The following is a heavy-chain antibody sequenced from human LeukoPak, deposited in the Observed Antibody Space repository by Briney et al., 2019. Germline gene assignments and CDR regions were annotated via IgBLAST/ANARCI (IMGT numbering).Heavy chain of an antibody. CDR3: ARHFPTNYYGSGSDNLFDP. D-gene: IGHD3-10*01. J-gene: IGHJ5*02. Sequence: PSETQSFTCIVSGGSISSYYWSWIRQTPGKGLEWIGYIYYTGSTNYNPSLKSRVTISVDTSKNQFSLKLSSVTAADTAVYYWARHFPTNYYGSGSDNLFDPWGQGTLVTVSS. V-gene: IGHV4-59*01. CDR1: GGSISSYY. CDR2: IYYTGST.